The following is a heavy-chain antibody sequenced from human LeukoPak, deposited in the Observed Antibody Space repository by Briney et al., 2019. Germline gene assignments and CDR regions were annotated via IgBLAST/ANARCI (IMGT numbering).Heavy chain of an antibody. CDR3: ARDGMASDAFDI. J-gene: IGHJ3*02. V-gene: IGHV4-59*01. Sequence: SSETLSLTCTVSGGSISSYYWSWIRQPPGKGLEWIGYIYYSGSTNYNPSLKSRVTISVDTSKNQFSLKLSSVTAADTAVCYCARDGMASDAFDIWGQGTMVTVSS. D-gene: IGHD5-24*01. CDR2: IYYSGST. CDR1: GGSISSYY.